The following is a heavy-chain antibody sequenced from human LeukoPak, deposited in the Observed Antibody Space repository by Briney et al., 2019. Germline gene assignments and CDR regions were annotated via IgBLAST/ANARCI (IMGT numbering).Heavy chain of an antibody. J-gene: IGHJ5*02. V-gene: IGHV4-59*01. D-gene: IGHD5-24*01. CDR3: ARVEGEMATINRVLQPRGNNWFDP. Sequence: PSETLSLTCTVSGGSISSYYWSWIRQPPGKGLEWIGSFYYSGSTNYNPSLKSRVTISVDTSKNQFSLKLSSVTAADTAVYYCARVEGEMATINRVLQPRGNNWFDPWGQGTLVTVSS. CDR2: FYYSGST. CDR1: GGSISSYY.